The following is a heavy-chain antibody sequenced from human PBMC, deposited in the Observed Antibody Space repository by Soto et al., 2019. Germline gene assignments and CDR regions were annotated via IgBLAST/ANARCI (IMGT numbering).Heavy chain of an antibody. Sequence: SETLSLTCAVYGGSFSGYYWSWIRQPPGKGLEWIGEINHSGSTNYNPSLKSRVTISVDTSKNQFSLKLSSVTAADTAVYYCARDLVPAALPLAYYGMDVWGQGTTVTVSS. CDR2: INHSGST. CDR3: ARDLVPAALPLAYYGMDV. D-gene: IGHD2-2*01. CDR1: GGSFSGYY. J-gene: IGHJ6*02. V-gene: IGHV4-34*01.